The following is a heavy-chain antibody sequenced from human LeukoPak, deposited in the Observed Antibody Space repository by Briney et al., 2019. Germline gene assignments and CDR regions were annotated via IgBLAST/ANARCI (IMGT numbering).Heavy chain of an antibody. D-gene: IGHD1-1*01. CDR2: IWYDGSNK. J-gene: IGHJ4*02. CDR3: ARDEDGTGFDY. V-gene: IGHV3-33*01. Sequence: PGGSLRLSCAASGFTFSSYGMHWVRQAPGKGLEWVAVIWYDGSNKYYADSVRGRFTISRDNSKNTLYLQMNSLRAEDTAVYYCARDEDGTGFDYWGQGTLVTVSS. CDR1: GFTFSSYG.